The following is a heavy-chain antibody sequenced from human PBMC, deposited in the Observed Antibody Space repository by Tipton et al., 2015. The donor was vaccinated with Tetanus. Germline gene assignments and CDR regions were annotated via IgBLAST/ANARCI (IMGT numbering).Heavy chain of an antibody. CDR3: ARPLTSVAFGGFAFDV. CDR1: GYMFSSHW. CDR2: IYPGDSYS. Sequence: QLVQSGAEVNQPGESLKISCKGSGYMFSSHWIGWVRQVPGKGLEWLGTIYPGDSYSTYSPPFEGQVTISVDRSIDTAYLQWSSLKASDTAIYYCARPLTSVAFGGFAFDVWGQGTLVTVSS. V-gene: IGHV5-51*01. D-gene: IGHD3-16*01. J-gene: IGHJ3*01.